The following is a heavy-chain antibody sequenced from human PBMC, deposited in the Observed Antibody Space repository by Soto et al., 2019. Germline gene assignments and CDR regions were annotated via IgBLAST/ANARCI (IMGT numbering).Heavy chain of an antibody. CDR1: GGTFSSYA. CDR2: IIPIFGTA. V-gene: IGHV1-69*13. D-gene: IGHD5-18*01. CDR3: ARDNRPGAMAFDAFDV. Sequence: SVKVSCKASGGTFSSYAISWVRQAPGQGLEWMGGIIPIFGTANYAQKFQGRVTITADESTSTAYMELSSLRSEDTAVYYCARDNRPGAMAFDAFDVWGQGTMVTVSS. J-gene: IGHJ3*01.